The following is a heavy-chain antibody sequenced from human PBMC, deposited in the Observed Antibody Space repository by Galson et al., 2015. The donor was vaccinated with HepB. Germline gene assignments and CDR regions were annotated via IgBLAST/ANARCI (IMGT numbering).Heavy chain of an antibody. CDR3: ASLIAVAGTDAFDI. Sequence: TLSLTCAVSGGSISSGGYSWSWIRQPPGKGLEWIGYIYYSGSTYYNPSLKSRVTISVDTSKNQFSLKLSSVTAADTAVYYCASLIAVAGTDAFDIWGQGTMVTVSS. CDR2: IYYSGST. CDR1: GGSISSGGYS. V-gene: IGHV4-30-4*07. D-gene: IGHD6-19*01. J-gene: IGHJ3*02.